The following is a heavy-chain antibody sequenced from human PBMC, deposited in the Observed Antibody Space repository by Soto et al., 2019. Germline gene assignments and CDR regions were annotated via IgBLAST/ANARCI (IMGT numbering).Heavy chain of an antibody. Sequence: GGSLRLSCAASGFTFSSYSMNWVRQAPGKGLEWVSSISSSSSYIYYADSVKGRFTISRDNAKNSLYLQRNSLRAEDTAVYYCRSLAAPDRSLIDYWGQGTLVTVSS. V-gene: IGHV3-21*01. CDR1: GFTFSSYS. CDR2: ISSSSSYI. CDR3: RSLAAPDRSLIDY. D-gene: IGHD6-13*01. J-gene: IGHJ4*02.